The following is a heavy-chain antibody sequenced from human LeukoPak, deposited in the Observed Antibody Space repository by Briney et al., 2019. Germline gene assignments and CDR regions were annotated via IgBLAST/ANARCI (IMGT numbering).Heavy chain of an antibody. V-gene: IGHV4-59*01. CDR2: IYYSGST. Sequence: PSETLSLTCTVSGGSISSYYWSWIRQPPGKGLEWIGYIYYSGSTNYNPSLKSRVTISVDTSKNQFSLKLSPVTAADTAVYYCARLNWNYAAFDIWGQGTMVTVSS. J-gene: IGHJ3*02. CDR3: ARLNWNYAAFDI. CDR1: GGSISSYY. D-gene: IGHD1-7*01.